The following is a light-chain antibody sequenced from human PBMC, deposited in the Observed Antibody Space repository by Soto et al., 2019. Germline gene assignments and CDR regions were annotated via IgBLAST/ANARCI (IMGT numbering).Light chain of an antibody. J-gene: IGKJ4*01. CDR1: QSVSAN. CDR2: GAS. CDR3: QQYNSYSPLT. Sequence: EIVMTQSPATLSVSPGERATLSCRASQSVSANLAWYQHKPGQAPRLLIYGASTRATGIPARFSGSRSGTEFTLTISSLQPDDYATYYCQQYNSYSPLTFGGGTKVDI. V-gene: IGKV3-15*01.